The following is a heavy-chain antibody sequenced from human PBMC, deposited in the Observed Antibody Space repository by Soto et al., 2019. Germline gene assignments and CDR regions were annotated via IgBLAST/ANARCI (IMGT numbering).Heavy chain of an antibody. CDR2: ISNSSSYI. CDR3: ARDRGTVTTYFYYGMDV. Sequence: APGKGLEWVSSISNSSSYIYYADSVKGRFTISRDNAKNSLYLQMNSLRAEDTAVYYCARDRGTVTTYFYYGMDVWGQGTTVTVSS. V-gene: IGHV3-21*01. J-gene: IGHJ6*02. D-gene: IGHD4-17*01.